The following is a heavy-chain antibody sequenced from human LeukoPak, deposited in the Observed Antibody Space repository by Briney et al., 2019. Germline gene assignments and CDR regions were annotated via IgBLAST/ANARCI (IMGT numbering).Heavy chain of an antibody. V-gene: IGHV3-15*01. CDR3: TLIQGWGSGSYYRDF. J-gene: IGHJ4*02. Sequence: GGSLRLSCAASGFSISNDWMSWVRQAPGKGREWVARVKCRSAGETTDYAAPVKGRFTISRDDSKNTLYLQMNSLKTEDTAVYYCTLIQGWGSGSYYRDFWGQGTLVTVSS. D-gene: IGHD3-10*01. CDR1: GFSISNDW. CDR2: VKCRSAGETT.